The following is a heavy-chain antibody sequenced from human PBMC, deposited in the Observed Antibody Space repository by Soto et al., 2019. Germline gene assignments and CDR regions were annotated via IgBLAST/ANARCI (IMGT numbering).Heavy chain of an antibody. Sequence: LSLTCTVSGVCSTRFYWSWIRQSPGKGLEWIGYIFDNGDVKYNPSLMSRLTMSIDMSKNEFSLRLKSVTAADTAMYYCARGWGSKWYYFDSWGEGTMVTVSS. CDR1: GVCSTRFY. CDR3: ARGWGSKWYYFDS. D-gene: IGHD3-16*01. V-gene: IGHV4-59*01. CDR2: IFDNGDV. J-gene: IGHJ4*02.